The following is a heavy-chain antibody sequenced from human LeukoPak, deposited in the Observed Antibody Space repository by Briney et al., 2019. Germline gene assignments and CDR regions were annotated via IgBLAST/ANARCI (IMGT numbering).Heavy chain of an antibody. CDR2: MNPQTGNT. CDR1: GGTFSSYA. CDR3: ARGPRVFGVVLASHWFFDV. Sequence: ASVKVSCKASGGTFSSYAINWVRQAAGQGLEWMGWMNPQTGNTGYAQKFQGRLSFTRNTSINPAYMELSSLRSEDTAVYYCARGPRVFGVVLASHWFFDVWGRGTLVTVSS. J-gene: IGHJ2*01. D-gene: IGHD3-3*01. V-gene: IGHV1-8*03.